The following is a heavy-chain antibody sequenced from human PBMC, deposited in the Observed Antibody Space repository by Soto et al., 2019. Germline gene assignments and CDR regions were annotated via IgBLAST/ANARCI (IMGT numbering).Heavy chain of an antibody. V-gene: IGHV3-23*01. CDR3: EKYLSSGSYYIPLFDY. CDR1: GFTFGSYA. Sequence: GGSLRLSCAASGFTFGSYAMSWVRQAPGKGLEWVSAISGSGGSTYYADSVKGRFTISRDNTKNTLYLQMNSLRAEDTSVYYCEKYLSSGSYYIPLFDYWGQGTLVTVSS. J-gene: IGHJ4*02. D-gene: IGHD1-26*01. CDR2: ISGSGGST.